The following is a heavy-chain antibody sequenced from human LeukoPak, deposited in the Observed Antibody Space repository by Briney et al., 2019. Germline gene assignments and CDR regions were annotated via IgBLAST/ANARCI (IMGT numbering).Heavy chain of an antibody. CDR1: GGSLNGYY. CDR3: ARLEMITLDAFDI. CDR2: IYYSGST. Sequence: SETLSLTCTVSGGSLNGYYWSWIRQPPGKGLEWVGFIYYSGSTNYNPSLKSRVTISLDTSKNQFSLNLSSVTAADTAVYYCARLEMITLDAFDIWGQGTMVTVSS. D-gene: IGHD3-16*01. J-gene: IGHJ3*02. V-gene: IGHV4-59*01.